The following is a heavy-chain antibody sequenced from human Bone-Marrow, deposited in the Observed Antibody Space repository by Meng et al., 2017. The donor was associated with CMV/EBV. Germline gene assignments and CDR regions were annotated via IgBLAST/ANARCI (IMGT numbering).Heavy chain of an antibody. D-gene: IGHD3-3*01. CDR2: INIGGTT. J-gene: IGHJ6*02. V-gene: IGHV3-66*02. CDR3: AKDSLIGVDKNYGMDV. Sequence: GGSLRLSCAASGISVSRNYMSWVRQAPGKGLEWLSVINIGGTTYYADSVKDRFTTFRDKSKNTVYLQMNSLRGEDTAVYYCAKDSLIGVDKNYGMDVCGQGTTVAVSS. CDR1: GISVSRNY.